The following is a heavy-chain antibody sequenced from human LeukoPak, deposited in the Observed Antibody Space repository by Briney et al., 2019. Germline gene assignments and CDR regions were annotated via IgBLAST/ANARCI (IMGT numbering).Heavy chain of an antibody. CDR3: ARDKSMYSSSYYFDY. Sequence: PGGSLRLSCAASGLTFSSYSMNWVRQAPGKGLEWVSYISSSSSTIYYADSVKGRFTISRDNAKNSLYLQMNSLRAEDTAVYYCARDKSMYSSSYYFDYWGQGTLVTVSS. J-gene: IGHJ4*02. V-gene: IGHV3-48*04. D-gene: IGHD6-6*01. CDR1: GLTFSSYS. CDR2: ISSSSSTI.